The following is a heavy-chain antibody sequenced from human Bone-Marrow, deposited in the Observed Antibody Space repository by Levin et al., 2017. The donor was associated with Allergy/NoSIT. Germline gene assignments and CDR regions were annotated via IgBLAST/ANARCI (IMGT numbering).Heavy chain of an antibody. V-gene: IGHV3-21*06. CDR2: ISSRSVAI. Sequence: TAGGSLRLSCAAPGFSLSSYGINWVRQAPGKGLEWVSCISSRSVAIYYADSVKGRFTISRDNARNSVYLQLNDLRAEDTAVYYCAREHLPSPNYDGYNFYGLDVWGQGTTVTVSS. CDR1: GFSLSSYG. J-gene: IGHJ6*02. CDR3: AREHLPSPNYDGYNFYGLDV. D-gene: IGHD4-23*01.